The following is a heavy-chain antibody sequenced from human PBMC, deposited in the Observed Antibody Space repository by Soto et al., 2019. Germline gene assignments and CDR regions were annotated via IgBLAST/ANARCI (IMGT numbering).Heavy chain of an antibody. J-gene: IGHJ6*03. CDR3: ARVIVEYYDFWRDYYYYYYMDV. Sequence: GGSLRLSCAASGFTVSSNYMSWVRQAPGKGLEWVSVIYSGGSTYYADSVKGRFTISRDNSKNTLYLQMNSLRAEDTAVYYCARVIVEYYDFWRDYYYYYYMDVWGKGTTVTVSS. D-gene: IGHD3-3*01. CDR2: IYSGGST. CDR1: GFTVSSNY. V-gene: IGHV3-66*01.